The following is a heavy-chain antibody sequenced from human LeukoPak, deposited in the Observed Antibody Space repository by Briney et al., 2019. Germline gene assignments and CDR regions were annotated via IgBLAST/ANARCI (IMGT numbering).Heavy chain of an antibody. V-gene: IGHV1-69*05. J-gene: IGHJ3*02. D-gene: IGHD3-10*01. CDR2: IIPIFGTA. Sequence: SVKVSCKASGDTFSSYAIIWVRQAPGQGLEWMGGIIPIFGTANYAQKFQGRVTITTDESTSTAYMELSSLRSEDTAVYYCAISYGSGIPDAFDIWGQGTMVTVSS. CDR1: GDTFSSYA. CDR3: AISYGSGIPDAFDI.